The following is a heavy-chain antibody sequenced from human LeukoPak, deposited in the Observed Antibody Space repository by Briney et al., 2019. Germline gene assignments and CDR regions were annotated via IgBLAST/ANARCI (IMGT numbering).Heavy chain of an antibody. Sequence: SETLSLTCTVSGGSISSSSYYWGWIRQPPGKGLEWIGSIYYSGSTYYNPSLKSRVTISVDTSKNQFSLKLSSVTAADTAVYYCARLVVDYDSSGYSDYWGQGTLVTVSS. CDR3: ARLVVDYDSSGYSDY. CDR1: GGSISSSSYY. D-gene: IGHD3-22*01. V-gene: IGHV4-39*01. J-gene: IGHJ4*02. CDR2: IYYSGST.